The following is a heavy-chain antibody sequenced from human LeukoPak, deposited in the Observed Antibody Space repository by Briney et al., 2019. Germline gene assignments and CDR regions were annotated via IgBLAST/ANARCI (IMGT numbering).Heavy chain of an antibody. CDR2: IYPGDSDT. CDR3: ARHRGGGDDHDAFDI. D-gene: IGHD2-21*02. V-gene: IGHV5-51*01. Sequence: GESLKISCKGSGYSFTSYWIGWVRQMPGKGLEWMGIIYPGDSDTRYSPSFQGQVTISADKSISTAYLQWSSLKASDTAMYYCARHRGGGDDHDAFDIWGQGTMVTVSS. J-gene: IGHJ3*02. CDR1: GYSFTSYW.